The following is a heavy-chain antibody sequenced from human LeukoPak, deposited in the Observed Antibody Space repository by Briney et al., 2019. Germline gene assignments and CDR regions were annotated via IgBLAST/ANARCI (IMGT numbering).Heavy chain of an antibody. Sequence: SVKVSCKASGGTFSSYAISWVRQAPGQRLEWMGGIIPIFGTANYAQKFQGRVTITADESTSTAYMELSSLRSEDTAVYYCARDRDYYDSSGYGDGFDYWGQGTLVTVSS. V-gene: IGHV1-69*13. D-gene: IGHD3-22*01. CDR3: ARDRDYYDSSGYGDGFDY. J-gene: IGHJ4*02. CDR1: GGTFSSYA. CDR2: IIPIFGTA.